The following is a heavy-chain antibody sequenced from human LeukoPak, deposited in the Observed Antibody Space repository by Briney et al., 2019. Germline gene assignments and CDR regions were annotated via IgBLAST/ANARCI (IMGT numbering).Heavy chain of an antibody. Sequence: PGGSLRLSCAASGFTFSSYSMNWVRQAPGKGLEWVSSISSSSSYIYYADSVKGRFTISRDNAKNSLYLQMNSLRAEDTAVYYCARDPGDDVILTGYYYFDYWGQGTLVTVSS. CDR3: ARDPGDDVILTGYYYFDY. J-gene: IGHJ4*02. CDR2: ISSSSSYI. V-gene: IGHV3-21*01. D-gene: IGHD3-9*01. CDR1: GFTFSSYS.